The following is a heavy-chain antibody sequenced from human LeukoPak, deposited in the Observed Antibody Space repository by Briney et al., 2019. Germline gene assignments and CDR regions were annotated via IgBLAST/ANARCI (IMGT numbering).Heavy chain of an antibody. CDR2: INHSGST. V-gene: IGHV4-34*01. Sequence: SETLSLTCTVSGGSISSYYWSWIRQPPGKGLEWIGEINHSGSTNYNPSLKSRVTISVDTSKNQFSLKLSSVTAADTAVYYCARGRNPRYFDLWGRGTLVTVSS. CDR1: GGSISSYY. D-gene: IGHD1-14*01. CDR3: ARGRNPRYFDL. J-gene: IGHJ2*01.